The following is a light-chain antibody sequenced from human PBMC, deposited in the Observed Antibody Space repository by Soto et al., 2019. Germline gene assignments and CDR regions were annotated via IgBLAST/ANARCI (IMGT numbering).Light chain of an antibody. CDR2: DAS. Sequence: DIQMTQSPSTLSASVGDRVTITCRASQSIVNWLAWYQQKPGKAPKLLISDASNLESGVPSRFSGVGSGTDFTLTISSPQPDDSATYFCQQYNLDPYTFGQGTKVEIK. J-gene: IGKJ2*01. CDR3: QQYNLDPYT. V-gene: IGKV1-5*01. CDR1: QSIVNW.